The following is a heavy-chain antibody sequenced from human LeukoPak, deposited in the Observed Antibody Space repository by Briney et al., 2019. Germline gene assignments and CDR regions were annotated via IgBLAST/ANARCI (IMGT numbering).Heavy chain of an antibody. Sequence: PGGSLRLSCAASGFTFSSYGMHWVRQAPGKGLEWVAFIRYDGSNKYYADSVKGRFTISRDNSKNTLYLQMNSLRAEDTAVYYCAKLTSHPSSSWDDYWGQGTLVTVSS. V-gene: IGHV3-30*02. CDR1: GFTFSSYG. J-gene: IGHJ4*02. D-gene: IGHD6-13*01. CDR2: IRYDGSNK. CDR3: AKLTSHPSSSWDDY.